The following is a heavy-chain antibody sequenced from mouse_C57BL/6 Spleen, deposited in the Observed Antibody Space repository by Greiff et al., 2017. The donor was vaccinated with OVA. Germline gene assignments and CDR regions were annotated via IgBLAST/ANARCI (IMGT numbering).Heavy chain of an antibody. CDR2: ISDGGSYT. J-gene: IGHJ2*01. CDR3: ARDPITTVVATGYFDY. Sequence: EVQGVESGGGLVKPGGSLKLSCAASGFTFSSYAMSWVRQTPEKRLEWVATISDGGSYTYYPDNVKGRFTISRDNAKNNLYLQMSHLKSEDTAMYYCARDPITTVVATGYFDYWGQGTTLTVSS. V-gene: IGHV5-4*01. D-gene: IGHD1-1*01. CDR1: GFTFSSYA.